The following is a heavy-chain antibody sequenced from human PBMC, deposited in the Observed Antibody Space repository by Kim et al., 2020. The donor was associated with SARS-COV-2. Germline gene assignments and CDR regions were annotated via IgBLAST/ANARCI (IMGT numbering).Heavy chain of an antibody. J-gene: IGHJ3*02. V-gene: IGHV4-34*01. Sequence: SETLSLTCAVYGGSFSGYYWSWIRQPPGKGLEWIGEINHSGSTNYNPSLKSRVTISVDTSKKQFSLKLSSVTAADTAVYYCARGLTMVRGVIHDAFDIWGQGTMVTVSS. CDR2: INHSGST. CDR3: ARGLTMVRGVIHDAFDI. D-gene: IGHD3-10*01. CDR1: GGSFSGYY.